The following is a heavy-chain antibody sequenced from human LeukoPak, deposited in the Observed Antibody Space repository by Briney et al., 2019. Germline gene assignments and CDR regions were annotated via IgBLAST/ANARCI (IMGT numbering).Heavy chain of an antibody. Sequence: GGSLRLSCAASGFTFGSYAMSWVRQAPGKGLEWVSAISGSGGSTYYADSVKGRFTISRDNSKNTLYLQMNSLRAEDTAVYYCAKPVRSGWYPTDYWGQGTLVTVSS. CDR3: AKPVRSGWYPTDY. J-gene: IGHJ4*02. V-gene: IGHV3-23*01. CDR1: GFTFGSYA. D-gene: IGHD6-19*01. CDR2: ISGSGGST.